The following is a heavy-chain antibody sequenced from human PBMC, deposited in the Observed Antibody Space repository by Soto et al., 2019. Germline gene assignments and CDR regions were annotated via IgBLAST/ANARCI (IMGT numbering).Heavy chain of an antibody. Sequence: ASVKVSCKASGYTFTSSDIHWVRQATGQGLEWMGWMNPNSGNSGYAQKFQGRVSMTRNTSISTAYMELSSLKFEDTAVYYCARDGVVRGVIVFFDQWGQGTLVTVSS. J-gene: IGHJ5*02. CDR1: GYTFTSSD. CDR2: MNPNSGNS. CDR3: ARDGVVRGVIVFFDQ. V-gene: IGHV1-8*01. D-gene: IGHD3-10*01.